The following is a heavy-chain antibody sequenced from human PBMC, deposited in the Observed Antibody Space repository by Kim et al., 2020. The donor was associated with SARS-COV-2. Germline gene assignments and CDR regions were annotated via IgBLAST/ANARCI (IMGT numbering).Heavy chain of an antibody. V-gene: IGHV3-72*01. J-gene: IGHJ5*02. CDR2: SRHRPRNYTT. CDR3: VRGHKSFDL. CDR1: GFTLSDYF. Sequence: GGSLRLSCVASGFTLSDYFMDWVRQVPGKGLEWIGRSRHRPRNYTTEYAATVQGRFTVSRDDSKTSLHLLMTSLRTEDTAVYYCVRGHKSFDLWGQGTLVTVSS.